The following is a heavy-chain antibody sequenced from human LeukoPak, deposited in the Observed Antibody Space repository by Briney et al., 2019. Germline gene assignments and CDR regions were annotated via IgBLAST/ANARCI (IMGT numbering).Heavy chain of an antibody. V-gene: IGHV3-33*01. CDR1: GFTFSNYG. Sequence: GGSLRLSCAASGFTFSNYGMHWVRQAPGKGLEWVAVIWYDGSNKYYGDSVKGRFTISRDNSKNTLYLQMNSLRAEDTAVYYCAREVHPEPDFDYWGQGTLVTVSS. CDR2: IWYDGSNK. J-gene: IGHJ4*02. D-gene: IGHD1-14*01. CDR3: AREVHPEPDFDY.